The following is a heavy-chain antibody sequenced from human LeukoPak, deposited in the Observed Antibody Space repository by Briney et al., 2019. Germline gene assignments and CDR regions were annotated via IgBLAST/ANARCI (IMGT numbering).Heavy chain of an antibody. CDR2: ISSSSSYI. CDR1: GFTFSSYS. CDR3: ARDCTNGVCSDY. V-gene: IGHV3-21*01. D-gene: IGHD2-8*01. Sequence: GGSLRLSCAASGFTFSSYSMNRVRQAPGKGLEGVSSISSSSSYIYYADSVKGRVTPSRDNAKNSLYLQMNSLRAEDTAVYYCARDCTNGVCSDYWGQGTLVTVSS. J-gene: IGHJ4*02.